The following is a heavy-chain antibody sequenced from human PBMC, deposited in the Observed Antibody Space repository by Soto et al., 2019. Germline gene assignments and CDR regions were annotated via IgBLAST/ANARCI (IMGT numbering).Heavy chain of an antibody. J-gene: IGHJ6*02. V-gene: IGHV1-2*02. Sequence: ASVKVSCKASGYTFSGYYIHWLRQAPGQGLEWMGWINPNSGGTNYAQKFQGRVTVTRDTPTSTAYMELSRLTSGDTAVYYCARSLTEGYCTITGCYTRPLYGMDVWGQGTTVTVSS. D-gene: IGHD2-2*02. CDR2: INPNSGGT. CDR3: ARSLTEGYCTITGCYTRPLYGMDV. CDR1: GYTFSGYY.